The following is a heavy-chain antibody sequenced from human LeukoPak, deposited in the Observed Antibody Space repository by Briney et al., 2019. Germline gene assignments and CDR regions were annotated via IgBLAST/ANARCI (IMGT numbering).Heavy chain of an antibody. Sequence: GGSLRLSCAASGFIFSHYGMNWVRQAPGKGLEWVSGITSRSTTYYADSVKGRFTVSRDNSKNMVWLQINSPTAEDTATYYCAKDGNWARFEDWGQGTLVTVSS. J-gene: IGHJ4*02. CDR2: ITSRSTT. D-gene: IGHD7-27*01. V-gene: IGHV3-23*01. CDR1: GFIFSHYG. CDR3: AKDGNWARFED.